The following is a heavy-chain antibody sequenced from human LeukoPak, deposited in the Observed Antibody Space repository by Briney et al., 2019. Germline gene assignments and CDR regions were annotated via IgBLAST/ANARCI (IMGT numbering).Heavy chain of an antibody. CDR1: GYTFTSYD. CDR2: MNPNSGNT. CDR3: ARGFSWVQLQDY. D-gene: IGHD6-13*01. J-gene: IGHJ4*02. V-gene: IGHV1-8*03. Sequence: GASVKVSCKASGYTFTSYDINWVRQATGQGLEWMGWMNPNSGNTGYAQKFQGRVTITRNTSISIAYMELSSQRSEDTAVYYCARGFSWVQLQDYWGQGTLVTVSS.